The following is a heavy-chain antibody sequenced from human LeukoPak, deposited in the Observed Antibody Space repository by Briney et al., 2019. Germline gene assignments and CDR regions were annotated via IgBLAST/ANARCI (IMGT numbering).Heavy chain of an antibody. CDR1: GGSITSTNY. CDR3: ARWCGGDCYGTFDI. V-gene: IGHV4-59*01. Sequence: PSGTLSLTCGVSGGSITSTNYWSWVRQPPGKGLEWIGYIYFSGSTNYNPSLKSRVTISIDTSKSQFSLKLSSVTAADTAVYYCARWCGGDCYGTFDIWGQGTMVTVSS. J-gene: IGHJ3*02. CDR2: IYFSGST. D-gene: IGHD2-21*02.